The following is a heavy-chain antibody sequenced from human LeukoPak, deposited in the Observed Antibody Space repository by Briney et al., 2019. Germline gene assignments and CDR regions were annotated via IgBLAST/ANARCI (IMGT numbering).Heavy chain of an antibody. J-gene: IGHJ4*02. Sequence: ASVKVSCKASGYTFTGFYIHWVRQAPGQGLEWMGWINPYTGTTKYSQDFSDRVTMTRDTSISTAYMELSSLKSDDTAVYYCARPTHRLTVTTPIDYWGQGTLVTVSS. CDR2: INPYTGTT. V-gene: IGHV1-2*02. D-gene: IGHD4-17*01. CDR3: ARPTHRLTVTTPIDY. CDR1: GYTFTGFY.